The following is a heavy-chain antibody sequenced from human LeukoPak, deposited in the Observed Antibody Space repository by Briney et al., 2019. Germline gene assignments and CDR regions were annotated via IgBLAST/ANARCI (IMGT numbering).Heavy chain of an antibody. CDR3: ARGPGSATKEAFDI. J-gene: IGHJ3*02. CDR1: TGSISSPPYY. V-gene: IGHV4-61*02. CDR2: IYSSGIF. Sequence: SETLSLTCTVPTGSISSPPYYWSWIRQPAGKEVEWIGRIYSSGIFDYNPSLKSRVTSSIDTSKNSFSLRLSSVTATDTAVYYCARGPGSATKEAFDIWGQGTMVTVSS. D-gene: IGHD2-8*01.